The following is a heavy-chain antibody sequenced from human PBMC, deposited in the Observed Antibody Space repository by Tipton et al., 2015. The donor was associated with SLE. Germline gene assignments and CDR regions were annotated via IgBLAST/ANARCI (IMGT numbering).Heavy chain of an antibody. D-gene: IGHD6-19*01. CDR3: ATMDGVAVADRGPGY. Sequence: LRLSCTVSGGSISSYYWSWIRQPPGKGLEWIGYIYYSGSTNYNPSLKSRVTISVDTSKNQFSLKLSSVTAADTAVYYCATMDGVAVADRGPGYWGQGTLVTVSS. CDR1: GGSISSYY. V-gene: IGHV4-59*01. CDR2: IYYSGST. J-gene: IGHJ4*02.